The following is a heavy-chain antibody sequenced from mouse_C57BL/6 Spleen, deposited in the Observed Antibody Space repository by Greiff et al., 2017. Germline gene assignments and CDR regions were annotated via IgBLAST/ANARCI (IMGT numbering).Heavy chain of an antibody. D-gene: IGHD2-1*01. CDR3: ARPLYYGNERGFAD. V-gene: IGHV5-17*01. CDR2: ISRGSSTI. J-gene: IGHJ3*01. Sequence: EVQLQESGGGLVKPGGSLKLSCAASGFTFSDYGMHWVRPAPEKGLEWVAYISRGSSTIYYADTVKGRYTISRDNAKNTLFLQMTSLRSEDTAMYYCARPLYYGNERGFADWGQGTLVTVSA. CDR1: GFTFSDYG.